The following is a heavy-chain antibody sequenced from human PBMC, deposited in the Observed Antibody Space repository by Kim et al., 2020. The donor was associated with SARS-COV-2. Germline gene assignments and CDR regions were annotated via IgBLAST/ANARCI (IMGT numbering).Heavy chain of an antibody. CDR2: IIPILGIA. D-gene: IGHD5-18*01. J-gene: IGHJ4*02. CDR3: SRGGYGQGVYFDF. V-gene: IGHV1-69*04. CDR1: GGIFSSYA. Sequence: SVKVSCKASGGIFSSYAFSWVRQAPGQGLEWMGRIIPILGIANYTQKFQGRLTITADKSTGTAYMELSSLRSEDTAVYYCSRGGYGQGVYFDFWGQGAL.